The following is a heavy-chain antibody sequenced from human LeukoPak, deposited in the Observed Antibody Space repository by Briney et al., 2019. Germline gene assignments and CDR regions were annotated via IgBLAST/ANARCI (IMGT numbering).Heavy chain of an antibody. J-gene: IGHJ4*02. CDR1: GGSISSSGYY. Sequence: PSETLSLTCTVSGGSISSSGYYWSWIRQHPGKGLEWIGYIYYSGSTYYNPSPKSRVTISVDTSKNQFSLKLSSVTAADTAVYYCARGSERQQLVLYDYWGQGTLVTVSS. D-gene: IGHD6-13*01. CDR3: ARGSERQQLVLYDY. CDR2: IYYSGST. V-gene: IGHV4-31*03.